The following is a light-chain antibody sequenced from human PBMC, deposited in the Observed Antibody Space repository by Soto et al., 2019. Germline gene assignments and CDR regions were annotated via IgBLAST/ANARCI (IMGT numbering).Light chain of an antibody. V-gene: IGKV3-15*01. CDR1: QSISSN. CDR2: RTS. Sequence: VMSKSPATLSVPPGDRATLSCRASQSISSNLAWYQQKPGQAPRLLMFRTSSRATGFPARFSGSGSGTEFNLTISSLQSEDFGVHYCQQYNNVPRATFGGGSKV. J-gene: IGKJ4*01. CDR3: QQYNNVPRAT.